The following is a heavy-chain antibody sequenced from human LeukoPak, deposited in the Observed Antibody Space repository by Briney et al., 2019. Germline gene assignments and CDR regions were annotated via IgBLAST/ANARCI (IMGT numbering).Heavy chain of an antibody. J-gene: IGHJ4*02. CDR2: IYYSGST. CDR1: GGSISSYY. D-gene: IGHD6-13*01. Sequence: PSETLSLTCTVSGGSISSYYWSWIRQPPGKGLEWIGYIYYSGSTNYNPSLKSRVTISVDTSKNQFSLKLSSVTAADTAVYYCARGGESIAAAGNFDYWGQETLVTVSS. CDR3: ARGGESIAAAGNFDY. V-gene: IGHV4-59*01.